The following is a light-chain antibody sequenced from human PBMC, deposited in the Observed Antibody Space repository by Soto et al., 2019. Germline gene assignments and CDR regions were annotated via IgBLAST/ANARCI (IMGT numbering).Light chain of an antibody. Sequence: QSVLTQPPSVSGAPGQRVTISCTGSSSNIGAGYDVHWYQQLPGTAPKPLIYGNSNRPSGVPDRFSGSKSGTSASLAITGLQAEDEADYYFQSYDSSLSLVFGGGTKLTVL. CDR2: GNS. CDR3: QSYDSSLSLV. V-gene: IGLV1-40*01. CDR1: SSNIGAGYD. J-gene: IGLJ2*01.